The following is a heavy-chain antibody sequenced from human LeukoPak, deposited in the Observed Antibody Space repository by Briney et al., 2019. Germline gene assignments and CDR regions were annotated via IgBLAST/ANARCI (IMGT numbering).Heavy chain of an antibody. CDR3: ARDRGRGYYYDSRGYTDGFDY. CDR2: IIPIFGTA. J-gene: IGHJ4*02. CDR1: GGTFSSYT. D-gene: IGHD3-22*01. Sequence: GASVKVSCKASGGTFSSYTISWVRQAPGQGLEWMGRIIPIFGTANYAQKFQGRVTITTDESTSTAYMELSSLRSEDTAVYYCARDRGRGYYYDSRGYTDGFDYWGQGTLVTVSS. V-gene: IGHV1-69*05.